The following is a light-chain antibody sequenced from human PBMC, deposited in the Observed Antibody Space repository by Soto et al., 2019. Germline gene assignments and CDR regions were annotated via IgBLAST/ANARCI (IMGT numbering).Light chain of an antibody. CDR2: EVS. V-gene: IGLV2-14*01. CDR3: SSYTSRSIDYV. J-gene: IGLJ1*01. Sequence: QSALTQPASVSGSPGQSITISCTGTSSDVGGYNYVSWYQQHPGKAPKLMIYEVSNRPSGVTNRFSGSKSGNTASLTISGVPAEDEADYYCSSYTSRSIDYVFGTGTKLTVL. CDR1: SSDVGGYNY.